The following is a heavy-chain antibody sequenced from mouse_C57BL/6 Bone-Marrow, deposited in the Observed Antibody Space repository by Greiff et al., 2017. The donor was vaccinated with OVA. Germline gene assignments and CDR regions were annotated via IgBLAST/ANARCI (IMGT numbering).Heavy chain of an antibody. Sequence: DVKLQESGAELVRPGASVKLSCTASGFNIKDDYMHWVKQRPEQGLEWIGWIDPENGDTEYASKFQGKATITADTSSNTAYLQLSSLTSEDTAVYYCTRGDDYGYAMDYWGQGTSVTVSS. J-gene: IGHJ4*01. CDR3: TRGDDYGYAMDY. D-gene: IGHD2-4*01. CDR2: IDPENGDT. V-gene: IGHV14-4*01. CDR1: GFNIKDDY.